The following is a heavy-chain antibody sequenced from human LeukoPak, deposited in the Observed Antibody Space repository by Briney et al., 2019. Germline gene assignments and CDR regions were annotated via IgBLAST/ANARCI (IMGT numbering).Heavy chain of an antibody. J-gene: IGHJ6*02. CDR1: GLTFNNYA. V-gene: IGHV3-23*01. Sequence: GGSLRLSCAVSGLTFNNYAMSWVRQAPGKGLEWVSAISKSGDHTYYAASAKGRFTIYRDNPKNTQYLQMNSLRAEDTAVYYCATSWGPDTSAFRWGRDGMDVWGQGTTVIVS. CDR3: ATSWGPDTSAFRWGRDGMDV. CDR2: ISKSGDHT. D-gene: IGHD3-16*01.